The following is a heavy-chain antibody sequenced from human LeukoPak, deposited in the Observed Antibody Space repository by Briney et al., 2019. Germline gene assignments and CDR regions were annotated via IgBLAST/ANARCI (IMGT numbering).Heavy chain of an antibody. J-gene: IGHJ4*02. CDR1: GGSISTSNYY. V-gene: IGHV4-39*07. CDR2: IFYSGST. CDR3: AGPGVSY. Sequence: SETLSLTCTVSGGSISTSNYYWGWIRQPPGKGLEWIGNIFYSGSTYYSPSLKSRVTISLDTSRNQFSLKLNSVTAADTAVYYCAGPGVSYWGQGTLVTVSS. D-gene: IGHD2-21*01.